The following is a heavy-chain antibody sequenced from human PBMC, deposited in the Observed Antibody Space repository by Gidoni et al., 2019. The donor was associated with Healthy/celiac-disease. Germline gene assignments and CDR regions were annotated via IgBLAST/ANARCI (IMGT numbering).Heavy chain of an antibody. CDR2: INHSGST. CDR3: ARGRVVPAAISYYFDY. J-gene: IGHJ4*02. V-gene: IGHV4-34*01. CDR1: GGSFSGYY. D-gene: IGHD2-2*01. Sequence: QVQLQQWGAGLLKPSETLSLTCAVYGGSFSGYYWSWIRQPPGKGLEWIGEINHSGSTNYNPSLKSRVTISVDTSKNQFSLKLSSVTAADTAVYYCARGRVVPAAISYYFDYWGQGTLVTVSS.